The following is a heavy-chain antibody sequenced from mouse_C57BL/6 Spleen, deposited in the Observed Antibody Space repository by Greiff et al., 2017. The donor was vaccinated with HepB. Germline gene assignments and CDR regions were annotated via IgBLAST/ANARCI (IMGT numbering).Heavy chain of an antibody. D-gene: IGHD2-3*01. Sequence: QVQLQQPGAELVKPGASVKLSCKASGYTFTSYWMHWVKQRPGQGLEWIGEIDPSDSYTNYNQKFKGKSTLTVDKSSSTAYMQLSSLTSEDSAVYYCARYDGYYGSYWGQGTLVTVSA. CDR3: ARYDGYYGSY. CDR2: IDPSDSYT. CDR1: GYTFTSYW. J-gene: IGHJ3*01. V-gene: IGHV1-69*01.